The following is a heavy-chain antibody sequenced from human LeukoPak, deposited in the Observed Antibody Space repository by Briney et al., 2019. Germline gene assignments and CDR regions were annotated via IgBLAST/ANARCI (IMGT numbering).Heavy chain of an antibody. CDR3: AKYLYTGGSFFDC. J-gene: IGHJ4*02. V-gene: IGHV3-23*01. Sequence: GGSLRLSCAASGFTFNNYAMSWVRQAPGKGLEWVSTISGSGGDTYYADSVKGRFTISRDNSKNTLYLQMNSLRAEDTAVYYCAKYLYTGGSFFDCWGQGTLVTVSS. CDR2: ISGSGGDT. D-gene: IGHD1-26*01. CDR1: GFTFNNYA.